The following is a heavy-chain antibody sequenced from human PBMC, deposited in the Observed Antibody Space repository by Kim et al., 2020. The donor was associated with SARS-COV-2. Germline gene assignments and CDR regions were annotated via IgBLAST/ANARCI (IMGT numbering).Heavy chain of an antibody. D-gene: IGHD3-16*01. CDR3: ARLRRYYFDY. J-gene: IGHJ4*02. Sequence: TNYNPSHESRVTISVDTSKSQFSLKLSSVTAADTAVYYCARLRRYYFDYWGQGTLVTVSS. V-gene: IGHV4-59*08. CDR2: T.